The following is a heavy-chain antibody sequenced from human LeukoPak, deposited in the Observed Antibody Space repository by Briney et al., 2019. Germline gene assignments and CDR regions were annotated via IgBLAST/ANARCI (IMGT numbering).Heavy chain of an antibody. J-gene: IGHJ4*02. CDR2: IYYSGST. Sequence: SETLSLTCTVSGGSISSSNFYWGWIRQPPGKGLEWIGSIYYSGSTYYNPSLKSRVTISVDTSKNQFSLKLSSVTAADTAVYFCARDGSGFYYGYFDYWGQGTLVTVSS. D-gene: IGHD3-22*01. CDR1: GGSISSSNFY. CDR3: ARDGSGFYYGYFDY. V-gene: IGHV4-39*07.